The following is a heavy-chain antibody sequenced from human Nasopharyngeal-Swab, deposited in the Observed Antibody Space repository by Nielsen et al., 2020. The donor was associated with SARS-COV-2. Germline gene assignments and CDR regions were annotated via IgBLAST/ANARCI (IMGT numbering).Heavy chain of an antibody. V-gene: IGHV3-48*03. Sequence: LSLTCAASGFTFSSYEMNWVRQAPGKGLEWVSYISSSGSTIYYADSVKGRFTISRDNAKNSLYLQMNSLRAEDTAVYYCARGRVRYYFDYWGQGTLVTVSS. J-gene: IGHJ4*02. CDR3: ARGRVRYYFDY. CDR2: ISSSGSTI. CDR1: GFTFSSYE. D-gene: IGHD3-10*01.